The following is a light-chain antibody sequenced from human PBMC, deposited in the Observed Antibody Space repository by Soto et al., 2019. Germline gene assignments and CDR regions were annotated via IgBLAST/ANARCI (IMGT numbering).Light chain of an antibody. J-gene: IGKJ5*01. CDR1: YRVTSSY. CDR3: QQYGGPPIT. Sequence: HSACTLSLSPEERATLSCRPSYRVTSSYLAWYQQKPGQAPRLLIYGASSRATGIPDRFSGRGSGADFTLTISRLEPEDFAVYHCQQYGGPPITFGQGTRLEIK. CDR2: GAS. V-gene: IGKV3-20*01.